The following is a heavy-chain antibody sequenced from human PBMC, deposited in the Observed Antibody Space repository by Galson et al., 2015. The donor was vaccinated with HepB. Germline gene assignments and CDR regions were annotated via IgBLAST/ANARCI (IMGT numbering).Heavy chain of an antibody. CDR1: GGSFSSYA. V-gene: IGHV1-69*01. CDR2: IIPIFASS. J-gene: IGHJ4*02. D-gene: IGHD5-18*01. CDR3: SEGSSGYSYGYYDS. Sequence: SVKVSCKASGGSFSSYAFSWVRQAPGQGLEWVGGIIPIFASSNYAHKFQGRVTITADESTNTAYVELSSLRAEDTAVYFCSEGSSGYSYGYYDSWGQGTLVTVSS.